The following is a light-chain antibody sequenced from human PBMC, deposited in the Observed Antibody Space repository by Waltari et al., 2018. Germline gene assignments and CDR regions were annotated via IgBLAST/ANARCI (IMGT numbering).Light chain of an antibody. Sequence: DIQMTQSPSPVSASVGDRVTITCRASQGVSTRLAWYQQRPGKAPNLLIYAASNLQPGVPSRFSATGSGTEFTLTIGSLQPEDSATYFCQQGISFPLTFGQGTRLEIK. CDR3: QQGISFPLT. V-gene: IGKV1-12*01. CDR1: QGVSTR. CDR2: AAS. J-gene: IGKJ5*01.